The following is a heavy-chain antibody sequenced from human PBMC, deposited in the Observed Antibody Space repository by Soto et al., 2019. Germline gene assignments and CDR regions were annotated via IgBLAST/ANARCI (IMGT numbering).Heavy chain of an antibody. V-gene: IGHV3-23*01. Sequence: GGSLRLSCAASGFTFSNYSMSWVRQAPGKGLEWVSGMNSGGRTYYADSVKGRFTISRDNAKNSVSLQMNTLRVEDTAVYYCAREDSIIIPAVSDFWGQGTLVTVSS. J-gene: IGHJ4*02. CDR2: MNSGGRT. D-gene: IGHD2-2*01. CDR1: GFTFSNYS. CDR3: AREDSIIIPAVSDF.